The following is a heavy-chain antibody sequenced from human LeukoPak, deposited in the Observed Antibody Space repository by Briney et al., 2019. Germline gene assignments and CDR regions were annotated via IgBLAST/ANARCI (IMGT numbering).Heavy chain of an antibody. Sequence: PGGSLRLSCGASGFTFSSSPMHSVPQGPGKGLEWVAYIAHHGNNKYYADSVKGRFTISRDNSKGSLYLQMNSLRADDTAVYYCAKDGSWSCTDWGQGTLVRVSS. V-gene: IGHV3-30*02. CDR3: AKDGSWSCTD. CDR1: GFTFSSSP. D-gene: IGHD2-8*02. J-gene: IGHJ4*02. CDR2: IAHHGNNK.